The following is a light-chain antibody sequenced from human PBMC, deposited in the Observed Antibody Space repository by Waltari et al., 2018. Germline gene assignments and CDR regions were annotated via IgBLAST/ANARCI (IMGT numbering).Light chain of an antibody. CDR1: SSDIVAYNY. J-gene: IGLJ3*02. CDR3: SSYTTRGTWV. V-gene: IGLV2-14*03. CDR2: DAI. Sequence: QSALTQPASVSGSPGQSITLSCTGASSDIVAYNYVSWYRQLPGEAPKLLLYDAIHRPSGVSGRLSGSKSGNTASLTISGLQPEDEADYFCSSYTTRGTWVFGGGTKLTVL.